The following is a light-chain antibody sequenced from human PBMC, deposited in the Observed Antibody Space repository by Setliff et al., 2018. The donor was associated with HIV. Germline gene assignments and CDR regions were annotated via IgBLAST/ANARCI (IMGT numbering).Light chain of an antibody. CDR2: ENN. CDR1: SGSIASNY. Sequence: NFMLTQPHSVSESPGKTVTISCTCSSGSIASNYVQWYQQRPGSSPTTVIYENNQRPSGVPDRFSGSIDSSSKSASLTISGLKTEDEADYYCQSYDSSSVVFGGGTKLTVL. V-gene: IGLV6-57*01. J-gene: IGLJ2*01. CDR3: QSYDSSSVV.